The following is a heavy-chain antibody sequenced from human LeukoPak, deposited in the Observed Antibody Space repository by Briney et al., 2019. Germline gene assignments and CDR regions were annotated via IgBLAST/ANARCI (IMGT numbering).Heavy chain of an antibody. Sequence: GESLKISCKGFGYSFSTCWIGWVRQTPGKGLEWMGVIYPGDSDTIYSPSFRDQVTMSADRSISTAYLQWSSLKASDTAIYYCARWATGSSGFDYWGQGSLVTVSS. CDR3: ARWATGSSGFDY. V-gene: IGHV5-51*01. D-gene: IGHD1-1*01. CDR2: IYPGDSDT. CDR1: GYSFSTCW. J-gene: IGHJ4*02.